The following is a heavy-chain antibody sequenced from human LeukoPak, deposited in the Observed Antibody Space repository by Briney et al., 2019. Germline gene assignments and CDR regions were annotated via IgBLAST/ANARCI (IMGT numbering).Heavy chain of an antibody. CDR3: TRAGGNYSFEY. Sequence: GGSLRLSCAASGFTLSDHYMDWVRQAPGKGLEWVGRIRNKARSYTTEYAASVKGRFTISRDDSKISLDLQMNSLKTEDTAVHYCTRAGGNYSFEYWGQGTLVTVSP. CDR2: IRNKARSYTT. D-gene: IGHD1-26*01. J-gene: IGHJ4*02. V-gene: IGHV3-72*01. CDR1: GFTLSDHY.